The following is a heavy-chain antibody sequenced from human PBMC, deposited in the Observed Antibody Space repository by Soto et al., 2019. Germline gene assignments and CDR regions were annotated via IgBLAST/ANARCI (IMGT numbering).Heavy chain of an antibody. J-gene: IGHJ2*01. V-gene: IGHV4-34*01. CDR2: IHLAGST. CDR1: GGSFSGYY. D-gene: IGHD2-2*01. Sequence: QVQLQQWGAGLLKPSETLSLTCAVYGGSFSGYYWSWIRQPPGKGLEWIGEIHLAGSTKYNPSLKGRVTISLDTSKNQFSLKLTSVTAAXXXXXYCARRVVPAALGLWGRGTLVTVSS. CDR3: ARRVVPAALGL.